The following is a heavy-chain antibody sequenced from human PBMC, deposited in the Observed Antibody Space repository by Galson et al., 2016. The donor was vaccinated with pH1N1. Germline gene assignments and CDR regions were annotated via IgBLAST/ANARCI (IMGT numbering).Heavy chain of an antibody. CDR1: EFTINDYW. CDR2: ISHDGGEK. CDR3: ARDALDYFDSSGFYVDY. V-gene: IGHV3-7*01. J-gene: IGHJ4*02. D-gene: IGHD3-22*01. Sequence: SLRLSCAVSEFTINDYWMTWVRQAPGKGLEWVASISHDGGEKYYVDSVKGRFIISRDNAENSLFLQMNSLREEDTAVYSCARDALDYFDSSGFYVDYWGQGTLVTVSS.